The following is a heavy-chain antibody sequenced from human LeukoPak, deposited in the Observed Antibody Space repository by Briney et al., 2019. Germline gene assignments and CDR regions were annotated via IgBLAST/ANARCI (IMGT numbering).Heavy chain of an antibody. CDR1: GFTFSSYW. CDR2: IKQDGSEK. J-gene: IGHJ4*02. CDR3: ARAMVRGVIIRTSNFDY. Sequence: GGSLRLSCAASGFTFSSYWMSWVRQAPGKGLEWVANIKQDGSEKYYVDSVKGRFTISRDNAKNSLYLQMNSLRAEDTAMYYCARAMVRGVIIRTSNFDYWGQGTLVTVSS. V-gene: IGHV3-7*05. D-gene: IGHD3-10*01.